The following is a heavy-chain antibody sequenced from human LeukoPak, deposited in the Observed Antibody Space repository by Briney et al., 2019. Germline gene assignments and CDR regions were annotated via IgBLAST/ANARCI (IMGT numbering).Heavy chain of an antibody. J-gene: IGHJ4*02. CDR2: LSGSSYNT. CDR1: GFTFSSHA. D-gene: IGHD4-17*01. CDR3: AKDPYGARYFDY. V-gene: IGHV3-23*01. Sequence: PGGSLRLSCAASGFTFSSHALSWVRQAPGKGLGWVSSLSGSSYNTYYADSVKGRFTISRDNSKNTVYLQMNSLRAEDTAVYYCAKDPYGARYFDYWGQGTLVTVSS.